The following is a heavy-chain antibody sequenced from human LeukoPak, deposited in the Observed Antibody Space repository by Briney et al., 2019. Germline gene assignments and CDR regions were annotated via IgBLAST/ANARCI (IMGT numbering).Heavy chain of an antibody. CDR3: ARARLDSSGRFDY. Sequence: SETLSLTCTVSGGSISGYYWSWIRQPPGKGLEWIGYIYYGGSTDYNPSLKGRVTISKDTSKTQFSLRLSSVTAADTAVYYCARARLDSSGRFDYWGQGTLVTVSS. D-gene: IGHD3-22*01. CDR2: IYYGGST. CDR1: GGSISGYY. J-gene: IGHJ4*02. V-gene: IGHV4-59*01.